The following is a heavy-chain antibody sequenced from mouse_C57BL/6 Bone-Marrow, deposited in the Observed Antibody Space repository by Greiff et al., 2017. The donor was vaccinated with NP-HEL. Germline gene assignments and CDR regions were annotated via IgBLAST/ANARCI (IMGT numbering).Heavy chain of an antibody. Sequence: QVQLQQPGAELVMPGASVKLSCKASGYTFTSYWMHWVKQRPGQGLEWIGEFDPSDSYTNYNQKFKGKSTLTVDKSSSTAYMQLSSLTSEDSAVYYCARGYYCSSYEDWFAYWGQGTLVTVSA. CDR3: ARGYYCSSYEDWFAY. J-gene: IGHJ3*01. V-gene: IGHV1-69*01. D-gene: IGHD1-1*01. CDR2: FDPSDSYT. CDR1: GYTFTSYW.